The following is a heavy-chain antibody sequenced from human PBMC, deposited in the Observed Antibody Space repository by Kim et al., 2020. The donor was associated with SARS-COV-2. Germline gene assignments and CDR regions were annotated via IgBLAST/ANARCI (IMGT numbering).Heavy chain of an antibody. CDR2: ISSSGSTI. D-gene: IGHD3-3*01. Sequence: GGSLRLSCAASGFTFSSYEMNWVRQAPGKGLEWVSYISSSGSTIYYADSVKGRFTISRDNAKNSLYLQMNSLRAEDTAVYYCARDHYRLWCGYSAFDYWGQGTLVTVSS. CDR1: GFTFSSYE. V-gene: IGHV3-48*03. J-gene: IGHJ4*02. CDR3: ARDHYRLWCGYSAFDY.